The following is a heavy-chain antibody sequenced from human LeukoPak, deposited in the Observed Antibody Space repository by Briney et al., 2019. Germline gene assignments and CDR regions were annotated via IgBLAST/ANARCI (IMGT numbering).Heavy chain of an antibody. V-gene: IGHV1-2*02. D-gene: IGHD3-22*01. CDR1: GFTLSDYY. J-gene: IGHJ4*02. CDR2: INPKSGVT. CDR3: ARDYYYSSGYYYVPGYFDC. Sequence: ASVKVSCKPSGFTLSDYYLHWVRQAPGQGLEWMGWINPKSGVTDYAQKFQGRVTMTGDTSINTAYMELSSLRSDDTAVYYCARDYYYSSGYYYVPGYFDCWGQGTLVTVSS.